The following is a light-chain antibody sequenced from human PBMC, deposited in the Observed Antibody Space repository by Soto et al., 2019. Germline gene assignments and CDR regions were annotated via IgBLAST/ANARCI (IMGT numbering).Light chain of an antibody. CDR2: EVS. CDR1: SSDVGGYNY. J-gene: IGLJ2*01. V-gene: IGLV2-14*01. Sequence: QSALTQPASVSGSPGQSITISCTGTSSDVGGYNYVSWDQQHPGKAPKLMIYEVSNRPSGVSNRFSGSKSGNTASLTISGLQAEDEADYYCSSYTSSSTSVVFGGGTKLTVL. CDR3: SSYTSSSTSVV.